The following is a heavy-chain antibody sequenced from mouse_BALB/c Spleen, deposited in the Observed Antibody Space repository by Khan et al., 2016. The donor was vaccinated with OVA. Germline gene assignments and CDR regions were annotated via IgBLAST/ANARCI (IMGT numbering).Heavy chain of an antibody. CDR2: VSTGGSYT. CDR3: TRLVYDCDSEGCAY. Sequence: QLQESGGDLVKPGGSLKLSCAASGFTFSTYGMSWVRQAPDKRLEWVTTVSTGGSYTYYPASVKGRFTISRDNAKNTLYLQMSGLRSEDTAMFYCTRLVYDCDSEGCAYWGQGTLVTVSA. D-gene: IGHD1-1*01. J-gene: IGHJ3*01. V-gene: IGHV5-6*01. CDR1: GFTFSTYG.